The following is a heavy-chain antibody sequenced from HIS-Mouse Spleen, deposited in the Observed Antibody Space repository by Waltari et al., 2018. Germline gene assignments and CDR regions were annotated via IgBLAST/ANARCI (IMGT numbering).Heavy chain of an antibody. J-gene: IGHJ2*01. V-gene: IGHV3-30-3*01. CDR3: ARGPATADWYFDL. Sequence: QVQLVESGGGVVQPGRSLRLSCAASGFTFSSYAMHWVRQAPGKGLEWGAVISYDGSNKYYADSVKGRFTISRDNSKNTLYLQMNSLRAEDTAVYYCARGPATADWYFDLWGRGTLVTVSS. D-gene: IGHD2-21*02. CDR2: ISYDGSNK. CDR1: GFTFSSYA.